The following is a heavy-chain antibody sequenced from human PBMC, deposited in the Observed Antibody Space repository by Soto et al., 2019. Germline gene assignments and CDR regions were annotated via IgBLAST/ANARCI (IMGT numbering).Heavy chain of an antibody. J-gene: IGHJ4*02. CDR2: INHSGSS. Sequence: QVQLQQWGAGLLKPSETLSLTCAVYGGSFSGYFWSWIRQPPGKGLEWIGEINHSGSSNYNPSLKSRVTISVDTSKDQFSLKLSSVTAADTAVYYCARGRRVTPCDYWGQGTLVTVSS. CDR3: ARGRRVTPCDY. CDR1: GGSFSGYF. D-gene: IGHD2-21*02. V-gene: IGHV4-34*01.